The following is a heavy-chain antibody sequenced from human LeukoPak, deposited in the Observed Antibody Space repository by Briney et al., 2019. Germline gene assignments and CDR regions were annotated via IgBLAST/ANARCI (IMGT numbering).Heavy chain of an antibody. CDR1: GGSMSNYY. V-gene: IGHV4-59*08. CDR2: IYYSRST. D-gene: IGHD2-2*01. J-gene: IGHJ5*02. Sequence: PSETLSLTCTVSGGSMSNYYWSWIRQPPGKGLEWIGYIYYSRSTNYNPSLRSRVTISVDTSKNQFSLKLSSVTAADTAVYYCARRAGCSSTSCYDRFDPWGQGTLVTVSS. CDR3: ARRAGCSSTSCYDRFDP.